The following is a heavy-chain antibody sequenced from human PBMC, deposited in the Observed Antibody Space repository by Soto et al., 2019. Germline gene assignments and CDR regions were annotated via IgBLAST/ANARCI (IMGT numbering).Heavy chain of an antibody. Sequence: GASVKVSCKASGGTFSSYAISWVRQAPGQGLEWMGGIIPIFGTANYAQKFQGRVTITADESTSTAYMELSSLRSEDTAVYYCASSTGGYCSSTSCYTGRDWGQGTLVTSPQ. J-gene: IGHJ4*02. CDR3: ASSTGGYCSSTSCYTGRD. CDR1: GGTFSSYA. CDR2: IIPIFGTA. V-gene: IGHV1-69*13. D-gene: IGHD2-2*02.